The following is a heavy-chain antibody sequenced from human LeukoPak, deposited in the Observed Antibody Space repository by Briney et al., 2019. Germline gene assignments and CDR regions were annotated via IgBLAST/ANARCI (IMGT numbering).Heavy chain of an antibody. V-gene: IGHV3-9*01. CDR2: ISWNGVTI. J-gene: IGHJ4*02. D-gene: IGHD6-19*01. CDR1: GVIFEQYG. CDR3: VKDISGWSYFDY. Sequence: GGSLRLSCEVSGVIFEQYGMHWVRQAPGKGLEWVAGISWNGVTINYGDSVKGRFTISRDNAKSFLYLQMNSLRPEDTALYYCVKDISGWSYFDYWDQGTRVTVSP.